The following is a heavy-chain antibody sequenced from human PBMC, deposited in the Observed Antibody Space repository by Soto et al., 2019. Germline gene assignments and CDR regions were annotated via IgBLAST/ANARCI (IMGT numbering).Heavy chain of an antibody. J-gene: IGHJ3*02. CDR1: GGSISSYY. CDR2: IYNIGST. CDR3: ARHLLLYYYDSSGYYLRDAFDI. V-gene: IGHV4-59*08. D-gene: IGHD3-22*01. Sequence: SETLSLTCTVSGGSISSYYWSWLRQPPGKGLEWIGYIYNIGSTNYNPSLRSRVTMSIDTSQEQFSLKVSSVTATDTAVYYCARHLLLYYYDSSGYYLRDAFDIWGQGTMVTVSS.